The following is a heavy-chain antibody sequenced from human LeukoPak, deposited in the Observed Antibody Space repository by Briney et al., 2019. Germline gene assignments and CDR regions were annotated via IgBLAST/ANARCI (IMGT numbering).Heavy chain of an antibody. CDR3: ARDYDFWSGYYNWFDP. V-gene: IGHV1-2*02. Sequence: GASVKVSCKASGYTFTGYYMHWVRQAPGQGLEWMGWINPNSGGTNYAQKFQGRVTMTRDTSIGTAYMELSRLRSDDTAVYYCARDYDFWSGYYNWFDPWGQGTLVTVSS. J-gene: IGHJ5*02. CDR2: INPNSGGT. CDR1: GYTFTGYY. D-gene: IGHD3-3*01.